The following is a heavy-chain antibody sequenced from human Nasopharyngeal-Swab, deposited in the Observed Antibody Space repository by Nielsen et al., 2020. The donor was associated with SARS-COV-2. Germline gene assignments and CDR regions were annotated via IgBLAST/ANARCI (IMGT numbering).Heavy chain of an antibody. CDR2: IRSKTSGGAP. V-gene: IGHV3-49*01. CDR3: ARSVGSFYGQGAFDI. CDR1: GFTFGDYA. J-gene: IGHJ3*02. Sequence: GESLKISCTTSGFTFGDYAISWFRQAPGKGLEWVGFIRSKTSGGAPEYAASVKGRFTISRDGAESIAYLQMNSLETEDTGVYYCARSVGSFYGQGAFDIWGQGTMVTVSS. D-gene: IGHD1-26*01.